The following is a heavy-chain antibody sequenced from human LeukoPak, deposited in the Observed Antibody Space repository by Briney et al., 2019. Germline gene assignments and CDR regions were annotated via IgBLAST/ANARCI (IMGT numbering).Heavy chain of an antibody. J-gene: IGHJ4*02. CDR3: ARDHSSSGSLGY. D-gene: IGHD6-6*01. Sequence: GGSLRLSCAASGFTFSSYAMHWVRQAPGKGLEWVAVISYDGSNKYYADSVKGRFTISRDNSKNTLYLQMNNLRAEDTAVYYCARDHSSSGSLGYWGQGTLVTVSS. V-gene: IGHV3-30-3*01. CDR2: ISYDGSNK. CDR1: GFTFSSYA.